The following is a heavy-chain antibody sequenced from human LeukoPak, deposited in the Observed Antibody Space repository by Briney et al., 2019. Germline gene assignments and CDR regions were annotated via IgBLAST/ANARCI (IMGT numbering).Heavy chain of an antibody. CDR3: ARRIPATASGLDY. CDR2: ISGSGDYT. CDR1: GFTFSSYA. V-gene: IGHV3-23*01. J-gene: IGHJ4*02. D-gene: IGHD2-2*01. Sequence: GGSLRLSCAASGFTFSSYAMSWVRQAPGKGLEWVSTISGSGDYTYYADSVRGRFTISRDNSKNTLYLQMNRLSAEDTAVYYCARRIPATASGLDYWGQGTLVTVSS.